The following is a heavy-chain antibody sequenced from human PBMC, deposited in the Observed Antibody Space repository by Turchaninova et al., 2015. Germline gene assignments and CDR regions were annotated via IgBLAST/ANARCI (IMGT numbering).Heavy chain of an antibody. CDR2: IYYGGTT. CDR1: GVSVNSYY. Sequence: QVQLQESGPGLVKTSETVSLTCTVSGVSVNSYYWSLIRQPPRKRLEWIGYIYYGGTTRYNFSLKSRATMSLDTSKNQFSLELTSATAADTAVYYCARETTPSGWHSLDYWGQGFLITVSS. CDR3: ARETTPSGWHSLDY. V-gene: IGHV4-59*02. D-gene: IGHD6-19*01. J-gene: IGHJ4*02.